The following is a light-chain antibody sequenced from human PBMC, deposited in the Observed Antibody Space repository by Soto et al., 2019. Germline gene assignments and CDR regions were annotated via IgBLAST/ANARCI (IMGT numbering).Light chain of an antibody. CDR1: QTVSNRY. CDR2: AAS. V-gene: IGKV3-20*01. Sequence: ETVLTQSPGTLSLPPGERATLSCRASQTVSNRYVAWYQHKPGQAPRVLIYAASSRTTGIPDRFSGSGSGTEFTLTISRLEPEDFAVYYCQQYGNSPWAFGQGTKVDIK. CDR3: QQYGNSPWA. J-gene: IGKJ1*01.